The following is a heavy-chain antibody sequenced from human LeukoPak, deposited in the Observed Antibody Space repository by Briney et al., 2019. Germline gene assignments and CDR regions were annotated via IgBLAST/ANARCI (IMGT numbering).Heavy chain of an antibody. CDR2: VSASGSTT. Sequence: PGGSLRLSCAASGFTFSNYAMTWVRQAPGKGLEWVSGVSASGSTTYYADSVKGRFIISRDNLKNTLYLRMSSLRVEDTATYYRATNRRACSGGGCNSGISEYFHHWGQGTLVTVSP. CDR1: GFTFSNYA. J-gene: IGHJ1*01. D-gene: IGHD2-21*01. V-gene: IGHV3-23*01. CDR3: ATNRRACSGGGCNSGISEYFHH.